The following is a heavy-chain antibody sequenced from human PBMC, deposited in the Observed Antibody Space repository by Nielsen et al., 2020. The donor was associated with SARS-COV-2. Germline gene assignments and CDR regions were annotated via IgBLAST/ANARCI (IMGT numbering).Heavy chain of an antibody. J-gene: IGHJ6*02. CDR1: EFTFSSYS. V-gene: IGHV3-21*01. CDR3: ARGGIMVRGVYYYYGMDV. D-gene: IGHD3-10*01. CDR2: ISTSGSYI. Sequence: GESLKISCTASEFTFSSYSMSWVRQAPGKGPEWVSSISTSGSYIHYADSVKGRFTISRDNAKNSLYLQMNSLRAEDTAVYYCARGGIMVRGVYYYYGMDVWGQGTTVTVSS.